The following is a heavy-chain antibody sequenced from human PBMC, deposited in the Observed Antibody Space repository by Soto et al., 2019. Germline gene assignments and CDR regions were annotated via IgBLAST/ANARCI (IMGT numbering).Heavy chain of an antibody. CDR1: GGSISSYY. CDR3: ARGHYDFTPDV. D-gene: IGHD3-3*01. CDR2: IYYSGST. J-gene: IGHJ6*02. Sequence: PSETLSLTCTVSGGSISSYYWSWIRQPPGKGLEWIGYIYYSGSTNYSPSLKSRVTISVDTSKNQFSLKLSSVTAADTAVYYCARGHYDFTPDVWGQGTTVTVSS. V-gene: IGHV4-59*01.